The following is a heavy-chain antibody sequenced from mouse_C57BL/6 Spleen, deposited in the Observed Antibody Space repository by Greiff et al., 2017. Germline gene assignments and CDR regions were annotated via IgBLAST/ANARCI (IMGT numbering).Heavy chain of an antibody. J-gene: IGHJ3*01. CDR3: AREVYGYAWFAY. D-gene: IGHD2-2*01. V-gene: IGHV1-59*01. CDR2: IDPSESYT. Sequence: QVQLQQPGAELVRPGTSVKLSCKASGYTFTSYWMHWVKQRPGQGLEWIGVIDPSESYTNYNQKFKGKATLTVDTSSSTAYMQLSSLTSEDSAVYYCAREVYGYAWFAYWGQGTLVTVSA. CDR1: GYTFTSYW.